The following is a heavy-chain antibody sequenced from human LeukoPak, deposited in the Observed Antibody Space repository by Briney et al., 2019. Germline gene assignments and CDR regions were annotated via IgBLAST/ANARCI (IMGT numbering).Heavy chain of an antibody. CDR1: GFTFSNAW. CDR3: AKSAVVTARLGGLTNY. CDR2: ISGSGGST. V-gene: IGHV3-23*01. D-gene: IGHD2-21*02. Sequence: GGSLRLSCAASGFTFSNAWMSWVRQAPGKGLEWVSAISGSGGSTYYADSVKGRFTISRDNSKNTLYLQMNSLRAEDTAVYYCAKSAVVTARLGGLTNYWGQGTLVTVSS. J-gene: IGHJ4*02.